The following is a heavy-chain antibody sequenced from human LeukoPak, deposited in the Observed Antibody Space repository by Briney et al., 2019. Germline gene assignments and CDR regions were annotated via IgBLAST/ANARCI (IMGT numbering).Heavy chain of an antibody. Sequence: GGSLRLSCAASGFTGSNNYVSWVRQAPGMGLEWVSAIHSSGATCYADSVKGRFTISRDNAKNTLYLQMNSLRAEDTAVYYCARAAYSGSYYLFGYWGQGTLVTVSS. J-gene: IGHJ4*02. D-gene: IGHD1-26*01. CDR3: ARAAYSGSYYLFGY. CDR2: IHSSGAT. V-gene: IGHV3-53*01. CDR1: GFTGSNNY.